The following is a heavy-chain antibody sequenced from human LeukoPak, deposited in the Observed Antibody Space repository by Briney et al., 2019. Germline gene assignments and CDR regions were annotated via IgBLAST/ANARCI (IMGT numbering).Heavy chain of an antibody. CDR3: AREEYVDSSSPL. CDR1: GFTFNTYS. D-gene: IGHD6-13*01. J-gene: IGHJ4*02. Sequence: SGGSLRLSCAASGFTFNTYSMNWVRQAPGEGLEWVANIKQDGSEKYYVDSVKGRFTISRDNAKNSLYLQMNSLRAEDTAVYYCAREEYVDSSSPLWGQGTLVTVSS. CDR2: IKQDGSEK. V-gene: IGHV3-7*01.